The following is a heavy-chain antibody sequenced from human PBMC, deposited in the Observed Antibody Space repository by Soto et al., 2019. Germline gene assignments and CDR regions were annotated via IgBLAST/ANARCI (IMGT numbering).Heavy chain of an antibody. D-gene: IGHD4-4*01. CDR1: GGTFSNYA. CDR2: IIPIFGTA. Sequence: VQLVQSGAEVKKPGSSVKVSGKASGGTFSNYAISWVRQAPEQGLEWMGGIIPIFGTANYAQKFQGRVTITAEESTRTAYLVLSSLRSEDTAVYYCARVAVTIQYYYYAMDICGQGTTVTVSS. CDR3: ARVAVTIQYYYYAMDI. V-gene: IGHV1-69*01. J-gene: IGHJ6*02.